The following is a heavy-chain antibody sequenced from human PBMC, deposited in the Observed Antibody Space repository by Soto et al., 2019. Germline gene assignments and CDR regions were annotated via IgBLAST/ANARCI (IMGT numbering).Heavy chain of an antibody. V-gene: IGHV4-30-4*01. CDR2: IYYNGST. J-gene: IGHJ4*02. CDR3: ARVATSGMHFYFDS. Sequence: SSETLSLTCSVSSGSLGNINDYWPWIRPHPGKDLEWLGYIYYNGSTFYNPSLESRLTISVDTSKNQFSLKLSSVTAADTAIYFCARVATSGMHFYFDSWGQGALVTVSS. CDR1: SGSLGNINDY.